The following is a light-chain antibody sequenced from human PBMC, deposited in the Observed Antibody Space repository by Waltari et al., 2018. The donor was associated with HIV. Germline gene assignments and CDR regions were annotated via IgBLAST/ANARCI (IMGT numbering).Light chain of an antibody. V-gene: IGLV1-51*01. CDR1: SSELGANL. CDR2: DNH. CDR3: ATWDNSLSIGL. J-gene: IGLJ3*02. Sequence: QSLLTQPPSVSAAPGQHVDISCSGSSSELGANLVSGYQPLPGGAPKLLIYDNHKRPSGVPDRFSASRSGTSATLDIAGIQTGDEGHYFCATWDNSLSIGLFGGGTKVTVL.